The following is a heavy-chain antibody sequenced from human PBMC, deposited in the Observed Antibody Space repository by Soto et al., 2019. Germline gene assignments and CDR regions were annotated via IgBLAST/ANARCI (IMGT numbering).Heavy chain of an antibody. J-gene: IGHJ6*02. Sequence: SETLSLTCTVSGGSISSGGYYWSWIRQHPGKGLKWIGYIYYSGSTYYNPALKSRVTISVDTSKNQFSLKLSSVTAADTAVYYCARDSLTGYYRGLLDYGMDVWRQGTTVTVSS. CDR3: ARDSLTGYYRGLLDYGMDV. CDR1: GGSISSGGYY. CDR2: IYYSGST. V-gene: IGHV4-31*03. D-gene: IGHD3-9*01.